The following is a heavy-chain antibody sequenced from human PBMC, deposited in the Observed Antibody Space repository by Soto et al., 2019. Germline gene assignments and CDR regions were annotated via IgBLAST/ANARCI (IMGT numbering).Heavy chain of an antibody. CDR3: ARDLVTVTTLAY. CDR2: ISAYNGNT. CDR1: GYTFTTYG. D-gene: IGHD4-17*01. V-gene: IGHV1-18*01. Sequence: GASVKVSCKASGYTFTTYGISWVRQAPGQGLEWMGWISAYNGNTKYSQKLQGRVTMTTDTSTSTAYMELRSLRSDDTAVYYCARDLVTVTTLAYWGQGTLVTVS. J-gene: IGHJ4*02.